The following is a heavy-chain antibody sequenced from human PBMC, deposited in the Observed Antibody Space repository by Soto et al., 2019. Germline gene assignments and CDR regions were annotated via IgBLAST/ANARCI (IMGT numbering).Heavy chain of an antibody. V-gene: IGHV3-23*01. J-gene: IGHJ5*02. CDR1: GFTFSSYA. CDR3: AKDWEYFDWLHRVHWFDP. Sequence: QPGGSLRLSCAASGFTFSSYAMSWVRQAPGKGLEWVSAISGSGGSTYYADSVKGRFTISRDNSKNTLYLQMNSLRAEDTAVYYCAKDWEYFDWLHRVHWFDPWGQGTLVTVSS. CDR2: ISGSGGST. D-gene: IGHD3-9*01.